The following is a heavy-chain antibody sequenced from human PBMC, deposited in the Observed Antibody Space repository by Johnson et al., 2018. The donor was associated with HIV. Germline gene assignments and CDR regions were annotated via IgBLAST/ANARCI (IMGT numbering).Heavy chain of an antibody. CDR1: GFTFDDYA. Sequence: QLVESGGGVVQPGRSLRLSCAASGFTFDDYAMHWVRQAPGKGLEWVSGISWNSGSIGYADSVKGRFTISRDNAKNSLYLQMNSLRAEDTAVYYCAQENFEWELGAFDIWGQGTMVTVSS. CDR2: ISWNSGSI. D-gene: IGHD1-26*01. CDR3: AQENFEWELGAFDI. V-gene: IGHV3-9*01. J-gene: IGHJ3*02.